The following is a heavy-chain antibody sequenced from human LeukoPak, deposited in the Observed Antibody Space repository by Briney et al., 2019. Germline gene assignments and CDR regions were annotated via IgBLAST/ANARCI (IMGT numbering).Heavy chain of an antibody. Sequence: KTSETLSLTCTVSGGSISSSSYYWGWIRQPPRKGLEWIGSIYYSGSTYYNPSLKSRVTISVDTSKNQFSLKLSSVTAADTAVYYCARGIQLWLRPYYFDYWGQGTLVTVSS. V-gene: IGHV4-39*01. CDR2: IYYSGST. J-gene: IGHJ4*02. CDR1: GGSISSSSYY. CDR3: ARGIQLWLRPYYFDY. D-gene: IGHD5-18*01.